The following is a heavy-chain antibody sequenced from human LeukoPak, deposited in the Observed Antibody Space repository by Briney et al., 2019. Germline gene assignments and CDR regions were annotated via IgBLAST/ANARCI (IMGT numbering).Heavy chain of an antibody. CDR3: ARVAAAGHFDY. V-gene: IGHV6-1*01. CDR1: GDTVSSNSAA. CDR2: TYYRSKRYN. J-gene: IGHJ4*02. D-gene: IGHD6-13*01. Sequence: SQTLSLTCAISGDTVSSNSAAWNWIRPSPSRGLEWLGRTYYRSKRYNDNAVSVKTRIKINPDTSKNQFSLQLNSVTPEDTAVYYCARVAAAGHFDYWGQGTLVTVSS.